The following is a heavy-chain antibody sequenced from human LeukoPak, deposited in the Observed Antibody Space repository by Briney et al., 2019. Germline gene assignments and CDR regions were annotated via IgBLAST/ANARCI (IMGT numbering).Heavy chain of an antibody. CDR1: GFTFDDYT. J-gene: IGHJ4*02. V-gene: IGHV3-9*01. D-gene: IGHD3-10*01. CDR2: ISWNSGII. Sequence: GGSLRLSCAASGFTFDDYTMHWVRQAPGKGLEWVSGISWNSGIIDYADSVKGRFTISRDNAKNSLYLQMNSLRPEDTAFYYCAKDQYYGSGSYYSGWGQGTLVTVSS. CDR3: AKDQYYGSGSYYSG.